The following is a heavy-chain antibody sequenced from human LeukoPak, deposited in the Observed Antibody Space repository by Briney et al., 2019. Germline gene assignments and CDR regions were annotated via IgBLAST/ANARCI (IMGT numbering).Heavy chain of an antibody. CDR2: INHSGST. J-gene: IGHJ5*02. D-gene: IGHD2-2*02. CDR3: ARIPYPDT. Sequence: ASETLSLTCAVYGGPFSGYYWSWIRQPPGKGLEWIGEINHSGSTNYNPSLKSRVTISVDTSKNQFSLKLSSVTAADTAVYYCARIPYPDTWGQGTLVTVSS. CDR1: GGPFSGYY. V-gene: IGHV4-34*01.